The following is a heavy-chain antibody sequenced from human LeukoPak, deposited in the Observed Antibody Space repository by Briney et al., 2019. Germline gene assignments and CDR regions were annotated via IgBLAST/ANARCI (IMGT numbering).Heavy chain of an antibody. CDR3: ASSIVVVPAAVPLGYYGMDV. CDR1: GYTFTSYA. Sequence: SVKVSCKASGYTFTSYAISWVRQAPGQGLEWMGGIIPIFGTANYAQKFQGRVTITADESTSTAYMELSSLRSEDTAVYYCASSIVVVPAAVPLGYYGMDVWGQGTTVTVSS. J-gene: IGHJ6*02. D-gene: IGHD2-2*01. CDR2: IIPIFGTA. V-gene: IGHV1-69*13.